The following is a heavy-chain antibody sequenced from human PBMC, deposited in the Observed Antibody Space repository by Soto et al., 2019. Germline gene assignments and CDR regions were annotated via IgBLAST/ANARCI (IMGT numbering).Heavy chain of an antibody. CDR1: GFTFSNYA. V-gene: IGHV3-23*01. J-gene: IGHJ5*02. CDR2: ISARGDST. CDR3: AKDRLVVVAASDWLDP. D-gene: IGHD2-15*01. Sequence: PGGSLRLSCAASGFTFSNYAMGWVRQTPGKGLEWVSGISARGDSTYYADSVKGRFTISRDSSRDTLYLQMNSLRAEDTAVYYCAKDRLVVVAASDWLDPWGQGTLVTVSS.